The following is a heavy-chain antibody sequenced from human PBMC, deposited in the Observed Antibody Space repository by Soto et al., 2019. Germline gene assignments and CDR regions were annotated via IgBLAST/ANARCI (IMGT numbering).Heavy chain of an antibody. Sequence: PSETLSLTCTVSGGSISSYYWSWIRQPPGKGLEWIGYIYYSGSTNYNPSLKSRVTISVDTSKNQFSLKLSSVTAADTAVYYCGLSPFAGYYDSSGSLDYWGQGTLVTVSS. CDR2: IYYSGST. CDR1: GGSISSYY. D-gene: IGHD3-22*01. CDR3: GLSPFAGYYDSSGSLDY. V-gene: IGHV4-59*01. J-gene: IGHJ4*02.